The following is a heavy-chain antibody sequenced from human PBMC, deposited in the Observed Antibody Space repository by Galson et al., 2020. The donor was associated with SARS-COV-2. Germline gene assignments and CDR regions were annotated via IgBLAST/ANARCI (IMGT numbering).Heavy chain of an antibody. CDR3: ATPLVGGTFDC. J-gene: IGHJ4*02. V-gene: IGHV1-8*01. D-gene: IGHD1-26*01. CDR2: MNPNRGNS. Sequence: ASVKVPCKDSRYTFSSYDINWVRQAPGQGLEWMGWMNPNRGNSGHAQKFQGKVPMTRNTSISKAHMEWRSLRSEDTAVYYCATPLVGGTFDCWRQETLVTVSS. CDR1: RYTFSSYD.